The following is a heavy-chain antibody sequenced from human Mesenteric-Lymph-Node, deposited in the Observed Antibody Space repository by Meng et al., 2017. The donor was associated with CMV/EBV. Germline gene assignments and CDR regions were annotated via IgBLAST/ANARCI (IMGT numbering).Heavy chain of an antibody. CDR1: NSSNFYV. CDR2: IYYSGST. D-gene: IGHD3-22*01. CDR3: ARHGYYDSSGYYFFWFDP. V-gene: IGHV4-39*01. J-gene: IGHJ5*02. Sequence: NSSNFYVWGWVRQPPGKGLEWIGSIYYSGSTYYNPSLKSRVTISVDTSKNQFSLKLSSVTAADAAVYYCARHGYYDSSGYYFFWFDPWGQGTLVTVSS.